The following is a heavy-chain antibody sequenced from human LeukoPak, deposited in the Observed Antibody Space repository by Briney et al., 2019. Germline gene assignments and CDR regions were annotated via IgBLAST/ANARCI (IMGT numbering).Heavy chain of an antibody. V-gene: IGHV4-61*02. D-gene: IGHD2/OR15-2a*01. CDR3: ARGNIPPWYYFDY. J-gene: IGHJ4*02. CDR2: IYTSGST. CDR1: GGSISSGSYY. Sequence: PSETLSLTCTVSGGSISSGSYYWSWIRQPAGKGLEWIGRIYTSGSTNYNPSLKSRVTISVDTSKNQFSLKLSSVTAADTAVYYCARGNIPPWYYFDYWGQGTLVTVSS.